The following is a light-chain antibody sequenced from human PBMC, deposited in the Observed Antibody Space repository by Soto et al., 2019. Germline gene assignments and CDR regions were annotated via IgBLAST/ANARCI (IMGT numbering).Light chain of an antibody. CDR3: SSYTSSSTVV. J-gene: IGLJ2*01. CDR2: DVS. CDR1: SSDVGGYKY. Sequence: QSALTQPASVSGSPGQSTTISCTGTSSDVGGYKYVSWYQQHPGKAPKLMIYDVSNRPSGVSNRFSGSKSGNTASLTISGLQAEDEADYYCSSYTSSSTVVFGGGTKVTVL. V-gene: IGLV2-14*01.